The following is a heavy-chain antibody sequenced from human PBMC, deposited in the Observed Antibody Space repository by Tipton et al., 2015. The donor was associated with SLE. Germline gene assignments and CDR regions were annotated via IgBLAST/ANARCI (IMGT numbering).Heavy chain of an antibody. Sequence: TLSLTCTVSGGSISSGDYYWSWIRQPPGKGLEWIGYIYYSGSTYYNPSLKSRVTISVDTSKNQFSLKLSSVTAAGTAVYYCARVAHYYDSSGYYYLPFDYWGQGTLVTVSS. CDR1: GGSISSGDYY. V-gene: IGHV4-30-4*01. D-gene: IGHD3-22*01. CDR2: IYYSGST. J-gene: IGHJ4*02. CDR3: ARVAHYYDSSGYYYLPFDY.